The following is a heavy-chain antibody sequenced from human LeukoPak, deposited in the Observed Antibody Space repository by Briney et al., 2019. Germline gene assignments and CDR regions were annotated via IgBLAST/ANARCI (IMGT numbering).Heavy chain of an antibody. V-gene: IGHV3-23*01. D-gene: IGHD4-11*01. CDR2: IDDSGVIR. CDR3: AKAEEDGDYSN. Sequence: GGSLRLSCAASGFTFKTHAMSWVRQAPGKGLEWVSRIDDSGVIRSYADSVKGRFTISRDNSKMTLTLQMNSLRAEDTAVYYCAKAEEDGDYSNWGQGTLVTVSS. J-gene: IGHJ4*02. CDR1: GFTFKTHA.